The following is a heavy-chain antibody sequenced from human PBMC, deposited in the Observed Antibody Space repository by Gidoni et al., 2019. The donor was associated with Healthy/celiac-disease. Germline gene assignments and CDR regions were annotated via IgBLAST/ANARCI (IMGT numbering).Heavy chain of an antibody. Sequence: QVQLQESGPGLVTPSQTLSLTCTFSGGSISSGGYYWSWIRQHPGKGLEWIGYIYYSGSTYYNPSLKSRVTISVDTSKNQFSLKLSSVTAADTAVYYCARERMYQLLVFDYWGQGTLVTVSS. D-gene: IGHD2-2*01. V-gene: IGHV4-31*03. CDR3: ARERMYQLLVFDY. J-gene: IGHJ4*02. CDR1: GGSISSGGYY. CDR2: IYYSGST.